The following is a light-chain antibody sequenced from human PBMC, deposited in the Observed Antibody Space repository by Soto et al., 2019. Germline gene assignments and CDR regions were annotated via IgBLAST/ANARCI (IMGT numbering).Light chain of an antibody. J-gene: IGLJ2*01. CDR3: AAWDDSLNGQV. CDR1: SSNIGAGYD. CDR2: GNS. Sequence: QTVVTQPPSVSGAPGQRVTISCTGSSSNIGAGYDVHWYQQLPGTAPKLLIYGNSNRPSGVPDRFSGSKSGTSASLAITGLQAEDEADYYCAAWDDSLNGQVFGGGTKVTVL. V-gene: IGLV1-40*01.